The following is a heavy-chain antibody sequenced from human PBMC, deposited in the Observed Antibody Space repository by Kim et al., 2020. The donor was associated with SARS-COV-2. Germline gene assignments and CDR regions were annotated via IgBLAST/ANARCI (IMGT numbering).Heavy chain of an antibody. CDR2: ISSSGSTI. CDR3: ARGIYYYDSSGYQIDY. Sequence: GGSLRLSCAASGFTFSSYEMNWVRQAPGKGLEWVSYISSSGSTIYYADSVKGRFTISRDNAKNSLYLQMNSLRAEDTAVYYCARGIYYYDSSGYQIDYWGQGTLVTVSS. J-gene: IGHJ4*02. D-gene: IGHD3-22*01. V-gene: IGHV3-48*03. CDR1: GFTFSSYE.